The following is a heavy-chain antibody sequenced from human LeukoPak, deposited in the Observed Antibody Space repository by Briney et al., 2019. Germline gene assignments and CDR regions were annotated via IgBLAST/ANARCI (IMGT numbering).Heavy chain of an antibody. J-gene: IGHJ4*02. Sequence: GGSLRLSCAASGFTFSSYAMSWVRQAPGKGLEWVSGISGSGGSTYYADSVKGRFTISRDNSKNTLYLQMSSLRAEDTAMYFCAREAYGSGQRYSDFWGQGTLVTVSS. V-gene: IGHV3-23*01. CDR3: AREAYGSGQRYSDF. CDR1: GFTFSSYA. CDR2: ISGSGGST. D-gene: IGHD6-19*01.